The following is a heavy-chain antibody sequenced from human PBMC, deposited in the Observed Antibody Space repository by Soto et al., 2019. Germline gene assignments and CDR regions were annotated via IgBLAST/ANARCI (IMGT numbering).Heavy chain of an antibody. CDR1: GFTFRSYA. J-gene: IGHJ4*02. CDR2: ISYDGTNK. CDR3: ARDGGSY. Sequence: QVQLVESGGGVVQPGTSLRLSCAASGFTFRSYAMHWVRQAPGKGLEWVAVISYDGTNKYYADSVKGRFTISRDNSKNTRDLQMTSLRAEDTDVYHCARDGGSYWGQGTLVIVSS. V-gene: IGHV3-30-3*01. D-gene: IGHD3-16*01.